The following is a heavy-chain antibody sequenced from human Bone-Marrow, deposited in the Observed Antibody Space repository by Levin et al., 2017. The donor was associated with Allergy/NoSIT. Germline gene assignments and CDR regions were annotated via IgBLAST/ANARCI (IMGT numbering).Heavy chain of an antibody. D-gene: IGHD2-2*01. Sequence: GESLKISCAVSGFTLSRTAMSWVRQTPGKGLEWVSGITAGDGSTYYADSVKGRFTISRDNSKSTLYLQMNSLRAEDTAVYFCARRGSAAVMTSGHVYFDYWGQGTLVTVSS. CDR2: ITAGDGST. CDR3: ARRGSAAVMTSGHVYFDY. CDR1: GFTLSRTA. J-gene: IGHJ4*02. V-gene: IGHV3-23*01.